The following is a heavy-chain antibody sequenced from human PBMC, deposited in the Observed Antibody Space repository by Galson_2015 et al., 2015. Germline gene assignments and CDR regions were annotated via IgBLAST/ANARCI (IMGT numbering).Heavy chain of an antibody. V-gene: IGHV4-59*01. CDR1: ADSISSNY. D-gene: IGHD3-3*01. CDR2: IYYSGNT. CDR3: ARERDFWSGQYFDY. Sequence: ETLSLTCTVSADSISSNYWSWIRQPPGKGLEWIGYIYYSGNTNYNPSFKSRVTMSIDMSKSQFSLKLSSVTAADTALYYCARERDFWSGQYFDYWGQGILVTVSS. J-gene: IGHJ4*02.